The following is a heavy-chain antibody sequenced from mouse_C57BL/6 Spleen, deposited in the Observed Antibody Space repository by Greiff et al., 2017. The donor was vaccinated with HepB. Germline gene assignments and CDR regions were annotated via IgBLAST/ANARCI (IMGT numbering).Heavy chain of an antibody. CDR1: GYAFSSYW. D-gene: IGHD1-1*01. Sequence: VQLQQSGPELVKPGASVKISCKASGYAFSSYWMNWVKQRPGKGLEWIGRIYPGDGDTNYNGKFKGKATLTADKSSSTAYMQLSSLTSEDSAVYFCAREWVTTVVAPTPYWYFDVWGTGTTVTVSS. CDR2: IYPGDGDT. CDR3: AREWVTTVVAPTPYWYFDV. V-gene: IGHV1-82*01. J-gene: IGHJ1*03.